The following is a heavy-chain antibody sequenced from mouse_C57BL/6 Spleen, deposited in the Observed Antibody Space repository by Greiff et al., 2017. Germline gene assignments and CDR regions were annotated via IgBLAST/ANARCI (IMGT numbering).Heavy chain of an antibody. V-gene: IGHV1-82*01. Sequence: QVQLQQSGPELVKPGASVKISCQASGYAFSSSWMNWVKQRPGKGLEWIGRIYPGDGDTTSNGKFKGKATLTADKSSSTAYMHLRSLPSEDSAVSFCARKDYDYDEYFDYWGQGTTLTVSS. D-gene: IGHD2-4*01. CDR3: ARKDYDYDEYFDY. J-gene: IGHJ2*01. CDR2: IYPGDGDT. CDR1: GYAFSSSW.